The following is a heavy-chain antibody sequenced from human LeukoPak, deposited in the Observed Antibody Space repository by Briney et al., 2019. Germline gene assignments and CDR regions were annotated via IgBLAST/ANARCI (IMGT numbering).Heavy chain of an antibody. J-gene: IGHJ4*02. D-gene: IGHD3-10*01. Sequence: SETLSLTCAVYGGSFSGYYWSWIRQPPGKGLEWIREINHSGSTNYNPSLKSRVTISVDTSKNQFSLKLSSVTAADTAVYYCARCCGSGSYYDDYWGQGTLVTVSS. V-gene: IGHV4-34*01. CDR1: GGSFSGYY. CDR3: ARCCGSGSYYDDY. CDR2: INHSGST.